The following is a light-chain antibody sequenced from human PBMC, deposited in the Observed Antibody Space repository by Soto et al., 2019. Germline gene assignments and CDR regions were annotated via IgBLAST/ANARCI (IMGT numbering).Light chain of an antibody. CDR2: GAS. CDR3: QQGYITPWT. Sequence: DIQMTQSPSSLSASVGDRVTITCRASQNIGKYLSWSQQKPGKAPKLLIYGASSLHSGVPSRFSGSGSGTDFTLTISSLLPGDSATYYCQQGYITPWTFGQGTKVEIK. V-gene: IGKV1-39*01. CDR1: QNIGKY. J-gene: IGKJ1*01.